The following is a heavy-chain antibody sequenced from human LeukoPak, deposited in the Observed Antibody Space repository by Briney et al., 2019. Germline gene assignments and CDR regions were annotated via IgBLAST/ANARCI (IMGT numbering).Heavy chain of an antibody. J-gene: IGHJ3*02. CDR1: GFTFSSYA. D-gene: IGHD6-25*01. V-gene: IGHV3-66*01. Sequence: GGSLRLSCAASGFTFSSYAMSWVRQAPGKGLEWVSVIYSGGSTYYADSVKGRFTISRDNSKNTLYLQMNSLRAEDTAVYYCARGAAWADAFDIWGQGTMVTVSS. CDR2: IYSGGST. CDR3: ARGAAWADAFDI.